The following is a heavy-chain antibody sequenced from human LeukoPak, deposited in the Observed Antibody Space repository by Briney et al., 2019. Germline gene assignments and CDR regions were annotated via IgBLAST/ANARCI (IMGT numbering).Heavy chain of an antibody. CDR3: ARDGRGYGYGYVSYYYMDV. CDR2: INHNSGGT. J-gene: IGHJ6*03. CDR1: GYTFPRYY. D-gene: IGHD5-18*01. V-gene: IGHV1-2*02. Sequence: ASVKVSCQASGYTFPRYYMHWVRQAPGQGLEWMGWINHNSGGTNYAQKFHGRVTMTRNTSISTAHMELSRLIADDTAVYYCARDGRGYGYGYVSYYYMDVWGKGTTVTISS.